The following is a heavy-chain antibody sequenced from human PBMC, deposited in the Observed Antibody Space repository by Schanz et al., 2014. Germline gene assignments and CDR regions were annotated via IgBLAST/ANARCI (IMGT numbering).Heavy chain of an antibody. CDR1: GASISSGGYS. V-gene: IGHV4-30-2*06. J-gene: IGHJ4*02. D-gene: IGHD3-10*01. CDR3: ALREKPYGPFAS. Sequence: QVQLQESGPGLVKPSGTLSLTCAVSGASISSGGYSWNWIRQSPGKGLEWIGYIYYSGNTYYNPSLKSRVTISVDSSKNQFSLRLDSVTAADTAVYYCALREKPYGPFASWGQGALVTVSS. CDR2: IYYSGNT.